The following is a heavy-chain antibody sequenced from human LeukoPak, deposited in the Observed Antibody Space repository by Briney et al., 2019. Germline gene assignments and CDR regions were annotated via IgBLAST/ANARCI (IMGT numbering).Heavy chain of an antibody. CDR2: IYHSGST. CDR1: GGSISSYY. Sequence: SETLSLTCTVSGGSISSYYWSWIRQPPGKGLEWIGYIYHSGSTYYNPSLKSRVTISVDRSKNQFSLKLSSVTAADTAVYYCARATAACSSTSCRTLDYWGQGTLVTVSS. D-gene: IGHD2-2*01. CDR3: ARATAACSSTSCRTLDY. J-gene: IGHJ4*02. V-gene: IGHV4-59*12.